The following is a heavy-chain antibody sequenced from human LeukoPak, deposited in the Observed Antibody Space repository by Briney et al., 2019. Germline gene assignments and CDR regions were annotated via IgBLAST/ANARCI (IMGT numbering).Heavy chain of an antibody. CDR1: GFTFSSYA. CDR2: ISYGVSNE. V-gene: IGHV3-30*04. D-gene: IGHD3-22*01. CDR3: ARGTPSYYYDTRGYSAFDI. Sequence: PGGSLRLSCTASGFTFSSYALHWVRQAPGKGLEWVAVISYGVSNEDYADAVKGRFTISRDNSKNTLYLQMSSLRADDTAVYYCARGTPSYYYDTRGYSAFDIWGQGTVVTVSS. J-gene: IGHJ3*02.